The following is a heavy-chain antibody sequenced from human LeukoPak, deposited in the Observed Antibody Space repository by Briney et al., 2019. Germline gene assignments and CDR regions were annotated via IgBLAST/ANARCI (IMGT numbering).Heavy chain of an antibody. CDR1: GFTVSSNY. J-gene: IGHJ4*02. D-gene: IGHD6-13*01. V-gene: IGHV3-66*02. CDR3: ARDNAAGNRIDY. Sequence: PGGFLRLSCAASGFTVSSNYMSWVRQAPGKGLEWVSVIYSGGSTYYADSVKGRFTISRDNSKNTLYLQMNSLRAEDTAVYYCARDNAAGNRIDYWGQGTLVTVSS. CDR2: IYSGGST.